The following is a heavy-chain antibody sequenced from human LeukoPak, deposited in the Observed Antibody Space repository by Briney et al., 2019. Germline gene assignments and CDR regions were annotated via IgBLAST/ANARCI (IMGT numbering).Heavy chain of an antibody. CDR3: AKVGEWLRGRFDY. CDR1: GFSFSSYW. Sequence: GGSLRLSCAASGFSFSSYWVSWVRQAPGKGLERVANIKEDGSVKFYLDSVKGRFTVSRDNAKNSVYLQMNSLRAEDTAVYYCAKVGEWLRGRFDYWGQGTLVTVSS. J-gene: IGHJ4*02. D-gene: IGHD3-3*01. CDR2: IKEDGSVK. V-gene: IGHV3-7*05.